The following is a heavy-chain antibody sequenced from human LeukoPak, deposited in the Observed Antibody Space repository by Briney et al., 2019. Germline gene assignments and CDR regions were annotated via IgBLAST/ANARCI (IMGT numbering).Heavy chain of an antibody. CDR3: ARLGAPYYFDY. Sequence: ASVKVSCKASGYTFTSYAMHWVRQAPGQSLEWMGWINAGNANTKYSQKFQDRVTITRDTSANTAYMELSSLRSEDTAVYYCARLGAPYYFDYWGQGTLVTVSS. CDR1: GYTFTSYA. D-gene: IGHD1-26*01. J-gene: IGHJ4*02. V-gene: IGHV1-3*01. CDR2: INAGNANT.